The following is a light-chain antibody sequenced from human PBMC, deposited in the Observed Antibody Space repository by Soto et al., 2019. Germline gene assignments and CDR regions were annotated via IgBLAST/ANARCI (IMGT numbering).Light chain of an antibody. V-gene: IGLV2-14*01. Sequence: QSALTQPASVSGSPGQSITISCTGTSSDVGDNKYVSWYQHHPGKAPRLMIYEVSNRPSGVSNRFSGSKSGNTASLTISGLQAEDEADYYCRSFISSSINWVFGGGTQLTVL. CDR1: SSDVGDNKY. CDR2: EVS. J-gene: IGLJ3*02. CDR3: RSFISSSINWV.